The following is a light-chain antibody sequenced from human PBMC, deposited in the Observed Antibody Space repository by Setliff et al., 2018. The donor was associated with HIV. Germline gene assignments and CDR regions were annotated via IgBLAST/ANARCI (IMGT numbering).Light chain of an antibody. CDR1: SSNIGAGYD. J-gene: IGLJ1*01. V-gene: IGLV1-40*01. Sequence: QSVLTQPPSVSGAPGQRVTISRTGSSSNIGAGYDVHWYQQLPGTAPKLLIYGNINRPSGVPDRFSGSKSGTSASLAITGLQAEDEADYYCQSYDSSLSGGVFGTGTKVTVL. CDR2: GNI. CDR3: QSYDSSLSGGV.